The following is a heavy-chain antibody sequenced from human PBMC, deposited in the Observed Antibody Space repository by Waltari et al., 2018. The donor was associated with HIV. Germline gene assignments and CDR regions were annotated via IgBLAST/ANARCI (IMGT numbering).Heavy chain of an antibody. CDR2: IYWDDDK. CDR1: GFSLSTRGVG. J-gene: IGHJ4*02. V-gene: IGHV2-5*02. CDR3: AHRQGITGATVFDY. Sequence: QITLRESGPTLVKPTQPLTLTCTFSGFSLSTRGVGVGWIRQPPGKALEWLGLIYWDDDKRYSPSLNSRLTITKDTSKNQVVLTMTNMDPVDTATYYCAHRQGITGATVFDYWGQGTLVTVSS. D-gene: IGHD1-20*01.